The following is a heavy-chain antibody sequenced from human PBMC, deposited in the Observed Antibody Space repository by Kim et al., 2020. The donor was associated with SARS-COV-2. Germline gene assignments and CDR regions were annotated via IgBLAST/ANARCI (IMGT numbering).Heavy chain of an antibody. CDR1: GFTFSSYA. V-gene: IGHV3-30-3*01. J-gene: IGHJ4*02. Sequence: GGSLRLSCAASGFTFSSYAMHWVRQAPGKGLEWVAVISYDGSNKYYADSVKGRFTISRDNPKNTLYLQMNSLRAEDTAVYYCAREVIQYLDYWGQGTLVTVSS. CDR3: AREVIQYLDY. CDR2: ISYDGSNK. D-gene: IGHD5-18*01.